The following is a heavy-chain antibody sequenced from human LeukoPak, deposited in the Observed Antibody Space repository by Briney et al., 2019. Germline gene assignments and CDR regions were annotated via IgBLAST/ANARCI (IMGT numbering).Heavy chain of an antibody. V-gene: IGHV1-18*01. CDR3: ARDPFRSHRSPLDWFGDP. Sequence: ASVKVSCKASGYTFTTCGISWVRQAPGQGPEWMGWISGKNGDTKYAQILQDRVTMTTDTSTNTAYMELRNLRSDDTAVYYCARDPFRSHRSPLDWFGDPWGQGTLVTVSS. J-gene: IGHJ4*02. CDR1: GYTFTTCG. D-gene: IGHD3-10*01. CDR2: ISGKNGDT.